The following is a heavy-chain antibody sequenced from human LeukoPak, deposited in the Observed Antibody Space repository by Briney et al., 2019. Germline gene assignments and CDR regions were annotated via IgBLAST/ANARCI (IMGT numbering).Heavy chain of an antibody. Sequence: GGSLRLSCAASGFTFTNYAMSWVRRAPGKGLEWVSGISSGSTYYAESVKGRYTISRDNSENTIYVDMNNLRADDTAVYFCARGYGRNWFFDLWGRGTLVTVSP. CDR1: GFTFTNYA. V-gene: IGHV3-23*01. CDR3: ARGYGRNWFFDL. J-gene: IGHJ2*01. D-gene: IGHD5-12*01. CDR2: ISSGST.